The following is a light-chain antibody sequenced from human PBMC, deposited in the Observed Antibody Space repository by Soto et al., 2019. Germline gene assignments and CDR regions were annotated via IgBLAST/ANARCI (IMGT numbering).Light chain of an antibody. CDR3: QQSDSTPYT. Sequence: EIVMTQSPATLSVSPGERATLSCRASQSVISNLGWYQQKPGQAPRLLIYGASTRATGIPARFSGRGSGTEFTLTIASLQPEDFSTYYCQQSDSTPYTFGQGTKVEI. CDR1: QSVISN. V-gene: IGKV3-15*01. J-gene: IGKJ2*01. CDR2: GAS.